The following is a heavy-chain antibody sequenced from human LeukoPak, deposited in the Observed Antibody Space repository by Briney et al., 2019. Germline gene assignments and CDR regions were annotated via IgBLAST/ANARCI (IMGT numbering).Heavy chain of an antibody. CDR1: GYAFTGYY. J-gene: IGHJ3*02. Sequence: ASVKVSCNASGYAFTGYYMRCVRQAPGQGLEWIGWINPNSGGTTYAQKYQGRVTMNRDTSISTAYMELSRLRSDDTAVYYCARRQQLVLTDRGGNAFDIWGQGAMVTVSS. CDR2: INPNSGGT. V-gene: IGHV1-2*02. D-gene: IGHD6-13*01. CDR3: ARRQQLVLTDRGGNAFDI.